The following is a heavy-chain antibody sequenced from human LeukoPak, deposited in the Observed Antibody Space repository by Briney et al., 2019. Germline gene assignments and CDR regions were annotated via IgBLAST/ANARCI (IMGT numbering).Heavy chain of an antibody. V-gene: IGHV3-7*01. CDR2: INQDGSEK. Sequence: GGSLRLSCAPSGFTFDNYAMHWVRQPPGKGLEWVAIINQDGSEKYFLDSVKGRFTISRDNAKNSLYLQMNSLRAEDTGLYYCARDPSRRYTYGYGDSWGQGTLVTVSS. J-gene: IGHJ4*02. D-gene: IGHD5-18*01. CDR1: GFTFDNYA. CDR3: ARDPSRRYTYGYGDS.